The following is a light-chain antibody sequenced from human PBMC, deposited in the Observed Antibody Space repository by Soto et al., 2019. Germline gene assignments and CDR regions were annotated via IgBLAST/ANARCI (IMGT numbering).Light chain of an antibody. CDR2: DVS. V-gene: IGLV2-14*01. CDR3: SSYTSSSTRV. Sequence: QSARTQPASVSGSPGQSITISCTGTSSAVGGYNYVSWYQQHPGKAPKLMIYDVSNRPSGVSNRFSGSKSGNTASLTISGLQAEDEDDYYCSSYTSSSTRVFGTGTKVTVL. CDR1: SSAVGGYNY. J-gene: IGLJ1*01.